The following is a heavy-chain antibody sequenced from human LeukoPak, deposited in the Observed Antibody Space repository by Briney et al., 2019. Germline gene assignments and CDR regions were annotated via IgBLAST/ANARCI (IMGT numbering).Heavy chain of an antibody. CDR3: AKSGDDIPADFDY. CDR2: IWYDGSNK. V-gene: IGHV3-33*06. D-gene: IGHD3-9*01. CDR1: GFTFSSYG. J-gene: IGHJ4*02. Sequence: PGRSLRLSCAASGFTFSSYGMHWVRQAPGKGLEWVAVIWYDGSNKYYADSVKGRFTISRDNSKNTLYLQMNSLRAEDTAVYYCAKSGDDIPADFDYWGQGTLVTVSS.